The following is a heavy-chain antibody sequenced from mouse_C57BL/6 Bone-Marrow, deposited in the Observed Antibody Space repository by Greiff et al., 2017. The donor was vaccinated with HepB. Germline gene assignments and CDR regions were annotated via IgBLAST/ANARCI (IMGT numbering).Heavy chain of an antibody. CDR1: GYTFTSYW. D-gene: IGHD1-1*01. CDR2: IHPNSGST. V-gene: IGHV1-64*01. CDR3: ERANYYGSSSYWYFDV. J-gene: IGHJ1*03. Sequence: QVQLQQPGAELVKPGASVKLSCKASGYTFTSYWMHWVKQRPGQGLEWIGMIHPNSGSTNYNEKFKSKATLTVDKSSSTAYMQLSSLTSEDSAVYYCERANYYGSSSYWYFDVWGRGTTVTVSS.